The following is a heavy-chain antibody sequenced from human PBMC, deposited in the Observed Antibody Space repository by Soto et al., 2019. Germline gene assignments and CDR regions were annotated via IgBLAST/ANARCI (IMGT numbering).Heavy chain of an antibody. V-gene: IGHV1-3*01. CDR2: INAGNGNT. CDR1: GYTFTSYA. Sequence: QVQVVQSGAEVKKPGASVKVSCKASGYTFTSYAMHWVRQAPGQRLEGMGWINAGNGNTKYSQKFQGRVTITRDTSASTAYMELSSLRSVDTAVYYCARGGLALMDVWGQGTTVNVFS. D-gene: IGHD3-16*01. J-gene: IGHJ6*02. CDR3: ARGGLALMDV.